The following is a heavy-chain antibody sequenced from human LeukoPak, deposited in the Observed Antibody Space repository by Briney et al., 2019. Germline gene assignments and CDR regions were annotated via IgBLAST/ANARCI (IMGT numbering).Heavy chain of an antibody. CDR1: GGSISSNSYY. J-gene: IGHJ3*02. CDR2: IYYSGST. V-gene: IGHV4-39*01. CDR3: ARFVGSSWLAFDI. D-gene: IGHD6-13*01. Sequence: SETLSLTCAVSGGSISSNSYYWGWIRQPPGKGLEWIGSIYYSGSTYYNPSLKSRVTISVDTSKNQFSLKLSSVTAADTAVYYCARFVGSSWLAFDIWGQGTMVTVSS.